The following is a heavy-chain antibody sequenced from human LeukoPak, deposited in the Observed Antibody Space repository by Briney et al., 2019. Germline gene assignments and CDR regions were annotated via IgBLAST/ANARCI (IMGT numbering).Heavy chain of an antibody. D-gene: IGHD2-2*01. V-gene: IGHV1-69*04. Sequence: GASVKVSCKASGGTFSSYAISWVRQAPGQGLEWMGRIIPILGIANYAQKFQGRVTITADKSTSTAYMELRSLRSEDTAVYYCARCSSTSCYGGFDPWGQGTLVTVSS. J-gene: IGHJ5*02. CDR1: GGTFSSYA. CDR3: ARCSSTSCYGGFDP. CDR2: IIPILGIA.